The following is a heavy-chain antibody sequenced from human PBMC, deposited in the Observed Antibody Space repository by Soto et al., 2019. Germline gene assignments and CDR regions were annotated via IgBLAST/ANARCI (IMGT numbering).Heavy chain of an antibody. CDR1: GYSFTSYW. J-gene: IGHJ4*02. CDR3: ARHRSYYDSSGYYSDYYFDY. D-gene: IGHD3-22*01. CDR2: IYPGDSDT. Sequence: GESLKISCMGSGYSFTSYWIGWVRQMPGKGLEWMGIIYPGDSDTRYSPSFQGQVTISADKSISTAYLQWSSLKASDTAMYYCARHRSYYDSSGYYSDYYFDYWGQGTLVTVS. V-gene: IGHV5-51*01.